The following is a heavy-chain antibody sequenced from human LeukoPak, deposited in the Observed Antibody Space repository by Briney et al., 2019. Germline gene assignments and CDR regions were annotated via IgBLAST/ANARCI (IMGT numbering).Heavy chain of an antibody. J-gene: IGHJ2*01. Sequence: SVKVSCKASGYTFTGYYMHWVRQAPGQGLEWMGRIIPILGIANYAQKFQGRVTITADKSTSTAYMELSSLRSEDTAVYYCARYDSSGYYYSWYFDLWGRGTLVTVSS. CDR1: GYTFTGYY. D-gene: IGHD3-22*01. CDR3: ARYDSSGYYYSWYFDL. V-gene: IGHV1-69*02. CDR2: IIPILGIA.